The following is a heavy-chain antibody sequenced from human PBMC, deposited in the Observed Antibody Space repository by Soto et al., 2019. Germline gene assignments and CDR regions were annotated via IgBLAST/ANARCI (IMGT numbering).Heavy chain of an antibody. J-gene: IGHJ6*02. CDR3: ASTPCEYQLLWNYYYYGMDV. V-gene: IGHV3-23*01. CDR1: GFTFSSYA. Sequence: GGSLRLSCAASGFTFSSYAMSWVRQAPGKGLEWVSAISGSGGSTYYADSVKGRFTITRDNSKNTLYLQMNSLRAEDTAVYYCASTPCEYQLLWNYYYYGMDVWGQGTTVTVSS. CDR2: ISGSGGST. D-gene: IGHD2-2*01.